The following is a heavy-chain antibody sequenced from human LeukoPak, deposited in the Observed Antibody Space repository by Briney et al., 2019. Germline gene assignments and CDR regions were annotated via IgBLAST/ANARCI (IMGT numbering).Heavy chain of an antibody. Sequence: ASVKVSCKASGYTFTSYYMHWVRQAPGQGLEWMGIINPSGGSTSYAQKFQGRVTMTRDTSTSTVYMELSSLRSEDTAVYYCAREDIAAASTPDAFDIWGQGTMATVSS. CDR3: AREDIAAASTPDAFDI. J-gene: IGHJ3*02. V-gene: IGHV1-46*01. CDR2: INPSGGST. CDR1: GYTFTSYY. D-gene: IGHD6-13*01.